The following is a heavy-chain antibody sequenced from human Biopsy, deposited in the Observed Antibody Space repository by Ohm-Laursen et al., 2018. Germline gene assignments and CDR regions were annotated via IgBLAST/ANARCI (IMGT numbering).Heavy chain of an antibody. J-gene: IGHJ4*02. V-gene: IGHV3-9*01. D-gene: IGHD3-10*01. CDR1: GFTFDDYA. CDR3: AKDKGAHINYGDLYYFDS. CDR2: ISWNSAGI. Sequence: SLRLSCAASGFTFDDYAMHWVRQVPGKGLQWVSGISWNSAGIGYGDSVKGRFTISRDNGKNFLYLQMSSLRVEDTALYFCAKDKGAHINYGDLYYFDSWGPGTMVTVSA.